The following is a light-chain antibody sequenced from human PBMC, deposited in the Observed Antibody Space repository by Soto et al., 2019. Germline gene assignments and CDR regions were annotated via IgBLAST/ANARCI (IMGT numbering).Light chain of an antibody. V-gene: IGKV3-20*01. Sequence: EIVLTQSPGTLSLSPGERATLSCRASQSVSSTYLAWYQQRPGQAPRLLIYGASSRATGIPDRFSSSGSGTDFTLTISRLEPEVFAVYYCQQYAGSPLAFGGGTKVEIK. CDR1: QSVSSTY. J-gene: IGKJ4*01. CDR3: QQYAGSPLA. CDR2: GAS.